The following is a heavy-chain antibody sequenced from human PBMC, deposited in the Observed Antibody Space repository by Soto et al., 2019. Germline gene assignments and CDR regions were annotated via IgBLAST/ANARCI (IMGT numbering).Heavy chain of an antibody. Sequence: KPSETLSLTCTVSGGSISSGGYYWSWIRQHPGKGLEWIGYIYYSGSTYYNPSLKSRVTISVDTSKNQFSLKLSSVTAADTAVYYCARDRAAAGTIDYWGQGTLVTVSS. CDR2: IYYSGST. CDR1: GGSISSGGYY. J-gene: IGHJ4*02. CDR3: ARDRAAAGTIDY. V-gene: IGHV4-31*03. D-gene: IGHD6-13*01.